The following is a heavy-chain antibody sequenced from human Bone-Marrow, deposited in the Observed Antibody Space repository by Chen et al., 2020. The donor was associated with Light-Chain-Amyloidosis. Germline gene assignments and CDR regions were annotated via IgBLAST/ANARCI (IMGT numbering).Heavy chain of an antibody. CDR3: ASDGGLVVVEAAV. CDR2: IKSESDGGTT. D-gene: IGHD2-21*01. Sequence: EVRLVESGGGVVKPGGSLRLSRGASGFRFPNAWVTWVRQAPGKGLEWLGRIKSESDGGTTAFAASVQGRFGISRDQTRNTVYLQMSSLKSDDTAIYYCASDGGLVVVEAAVWGQGTQVTVSS. J-gene: IGHJ4*02. CDR1: GFRFPNAW. V-gene: IGHV3-15*01.